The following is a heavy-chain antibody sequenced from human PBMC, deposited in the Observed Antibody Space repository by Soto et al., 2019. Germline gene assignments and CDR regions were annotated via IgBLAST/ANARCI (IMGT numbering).Heavy chain of an antibody. D-gene: IGHD3-22*01. CDR3: ARLRITMIVVAPAGAFDI. V-gene: IGHV5-51*01. CDR2: IYPGDSDT. J-gene: IGHJ3*02. Sequence: GESLKISCKGSGYSFTSYWIGWVRQMPGKGLEWMGIIYPGDSDTRYSPSFQGQVTISADKSISTAYLQWSSLKASDTAMYYRARLRITMIVVAPAGAFDIWGQGTMVTVSS. CDR1: GYSFTSYW.